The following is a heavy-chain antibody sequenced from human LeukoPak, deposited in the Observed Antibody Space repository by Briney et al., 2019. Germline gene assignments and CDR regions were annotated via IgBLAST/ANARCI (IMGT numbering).Heavy chain of an antibody. Sequence: ASVTVSCKASGYTFTSYYMHWVRQALGQGLEWMGIINPSGGSTSYAQKFQGRVTMTRDTSTSTVYMELSSLRSEDTAVYYCARDDLDGDTPFLWGQGTLVTVSS. CDR2: INPSGGST. D-gene: IGHD2-21*02. CDR1: GYTFTSYY. CDR3: ARDDLDGDTPFL. J-gene: IGHJ4*02. V-gene: IGHV1-46*01.